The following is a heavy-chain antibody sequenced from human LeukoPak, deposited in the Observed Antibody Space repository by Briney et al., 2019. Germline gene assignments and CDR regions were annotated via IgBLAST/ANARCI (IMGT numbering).Heavy chain of an antibody. CDR2: ISAYNGNT. CDR1: GYTFTSYG. Sequence: ASVKVSCKASGYTFTSYGISWVRQAPGQGLEWMGWISAYNGNTNYAQKLQGRVTMTTDTSTSTAYMELRSLRSDDTAVCYCVGVTSTYYFDYWGQGTLVTVSS. CDR3: VGVTSTYYFDY. J-gene: IGHJ4*02. V-gene: IGHV1-18*01.